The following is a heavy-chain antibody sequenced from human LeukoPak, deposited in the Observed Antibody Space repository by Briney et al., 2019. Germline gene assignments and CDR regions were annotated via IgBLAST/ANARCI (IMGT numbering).Heavy chain of an antibody. CDR2: IYYSGST. D-gene: IGHD1-1*01. Sequence: SQTLSLTCTVSGGSVSSGDYYWSWIRQPPGKGLEGIGYIYYSGSTYYNPSLKSRVTISVDTSKNQFSLKLSSVTAADTAVYYCARDHNWNDGGNWFDPWGQGTLVTVSS. CDR3: ARDHNWNDGGNWFDP. V-gene: IGHV4-30-4*01. CDR1: GGSVSSGDYY. J-gene: IGHJ5*02.